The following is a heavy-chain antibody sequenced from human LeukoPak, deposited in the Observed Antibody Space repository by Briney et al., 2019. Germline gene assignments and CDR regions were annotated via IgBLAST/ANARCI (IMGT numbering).Heavy chain of an antibody. V-gene: IGHV3-23*01. CDR2: ISGSGGST. D-gene: IGHD6-13*01. J-gene: IGHJ5*02. CDR1: GFTFSTYA. CDR3: AKALEQETVIALDT. Sequence: GGSLRLSCAASGFTFSTYAMSWVRQAPGKGLEWVSAISGSGGSTYYADSVKGRFTISRDNSKNTLYLQMNSLRAEDTSIYFCAKALEQETVIALDTWGQGTLVTVSS.